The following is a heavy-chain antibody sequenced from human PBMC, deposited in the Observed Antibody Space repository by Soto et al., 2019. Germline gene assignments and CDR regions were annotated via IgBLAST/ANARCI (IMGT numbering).Heavy chain of an antibody. CDR2: INPSGGRT. CDR1: GNSFTTYY. CDR3: ARGILGYCSSGTCPNWFDP. J-gene: IGHJ5*02. V-gene: IGHV1-46*01. D-gene: IGHD2-2*01. Sequence: ASVKVSCKASGNSFTTYYMHWVRQAPGQGLEWMGIINPSGGRTTYAQKFQGRVTMTRDTSTSTFHMELSSLTSEDTAVYYCARGILGYCSSGTCPNWFDPWGQGTLVTVSS.